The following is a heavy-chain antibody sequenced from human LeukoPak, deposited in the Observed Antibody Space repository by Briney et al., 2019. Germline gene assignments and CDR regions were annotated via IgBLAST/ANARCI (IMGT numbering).Heavy chain of an antibody. CDR3: ARFNLCSNYVGGYFDY. Sequence: SQTLSLTCTVSGGSISSGSYYWSWIRQPAGKGLEWIGRIYTSGSTNYNPSLKSRVTISVDTSKNQFSLKLSSVTAADTAVYYCARFNLCSNYVGGYFDYWGQGTLVTVSS. J-gene: IGHJ4*02. V-gene: IGHV4-61*02. CDR2: IYTSGST. CDR1: GGSISSGSYY. D-gene: IGHD4-11*01.